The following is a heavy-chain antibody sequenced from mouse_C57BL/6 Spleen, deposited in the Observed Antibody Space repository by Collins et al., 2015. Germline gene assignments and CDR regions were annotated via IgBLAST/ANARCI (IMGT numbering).Heavy chain of an antibody. Sequence: QQSGAELVRPGASVKMSCKASGYTFTSYSMHWVKQTPRQGLEWIGAIYPGNGDTSYNQKLKGKATLTVDKSSSTAYMQLSSLTSEDSAVYFCARDGNYVPFAYWGQGTLVTVSA. D-gene: IGHD2-1*01. J-gene: IGHJ3*01. V-gene: IGHV1-12*01. CDR1: GYTFTSYS. CDR2: IYPGNGDT. CDR3: ARDGNYVPFAY.